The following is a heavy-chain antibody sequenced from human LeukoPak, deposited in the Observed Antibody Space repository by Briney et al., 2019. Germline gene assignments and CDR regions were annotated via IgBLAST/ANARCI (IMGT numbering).Heavy chain of an antibody. D-gene: IGHD6-19*01. CDR3: TTGSSGWPGTDIY. Sequence: GGSLRLSCAASGFPFSNARVRWVPQAPGKGLEWVGRIKTKTDRATTDYAAPVKDRFTISRDDSKNTPYLQINSLKTEDTAVYYCTTGSSGWPGTDIYWGQGTLVTVYS. CDR2: IKTKTDRATT. V-gene: IGHV3-15*01. J-gene: IGHJ4*02. CDR1: GFPFSNAR.